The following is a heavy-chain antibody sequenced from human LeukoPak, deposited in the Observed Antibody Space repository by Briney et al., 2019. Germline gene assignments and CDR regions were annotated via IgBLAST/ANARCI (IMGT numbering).Heavy chain of an antibody. J-gene: IGHJ6*04. Sequence: GAPVKVSCKASGGTFSSYAISWVRQAPGQGLEWMGGIIPIFGTANYAQKFQGRVTITADKSTSTAYMELSSLRSEDTAVYYCARVSLPRSLIYYYYGMDVWGKGTTVTVSS. V-gene: IGHV1-69*06. CDR1: GGTFSSYA. CDR3: ARVSLPRSLIYYYYGMDV. D-gene: IGHD3-16*02. CDR2: IIPIFGTA.